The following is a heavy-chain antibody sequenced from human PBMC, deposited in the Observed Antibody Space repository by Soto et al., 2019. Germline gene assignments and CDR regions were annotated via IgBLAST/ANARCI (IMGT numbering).Heavy chain of an antibody. V-gene: IGHV1-18*01. CDR3: ARGRTRALDY. D-gene: IGHD1-7*01. CDR2: ISTYNGNP. Sequence: QIQLVQSGAEVKKPGASVKVSCKASGYIFTSQGITWVRQAPGQGLEWMGWISTYNGNPNYAQKLQGRVTMTTNTPTTTAFLELRSLTSGDTAVYYCARGRTRALDYWGQGTPVIVSS. CDR1: GYIFTSQG. J-gene: IGHJ4*02.